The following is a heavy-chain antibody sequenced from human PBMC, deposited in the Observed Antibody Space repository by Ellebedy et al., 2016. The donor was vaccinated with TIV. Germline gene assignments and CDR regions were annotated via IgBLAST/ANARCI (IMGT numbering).Heavy chain of an antibody. D-gene: IGHD3-10*01. CDR1: GGSVAGSNW. CDR2: SYHSGST. J-gene: IGHJ6*03. V-gene: IGHV4-4*02. Sequence: SETLSLTCTVSGGSVAGSNWWSWVRQPPGKGLEWIGESYHSGSTNYDPSFKSRVTISIDTSKNQFSLKLTSVTAADTAVYYCARGGGRAMDVWGKGTTVTVSS. CDR3: ARGGGRAMDV.